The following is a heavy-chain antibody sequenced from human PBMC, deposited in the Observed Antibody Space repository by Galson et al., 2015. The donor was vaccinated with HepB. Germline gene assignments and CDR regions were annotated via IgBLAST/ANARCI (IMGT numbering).Heavy chain of an antibody. Sequence: SVKVSCKASGYTFTSYGISWVRQAPGQGLEWMGWISAYNGNTNYAQKLQGRVTMTTDTSTSTAYMELRSLRSDDTAVYYCARDRGWVGGYDLGPDAFDIWGQGTMVTVSS. D-gene: IGHD5-12*01. V-gene: IGHV1-18*01. CDR1: GYTFTSYG. CDR2: ISAYNGNT. J-gene: IGHJ3*02. CDR3: ARDRGWVGGYDLGPDAFDI.